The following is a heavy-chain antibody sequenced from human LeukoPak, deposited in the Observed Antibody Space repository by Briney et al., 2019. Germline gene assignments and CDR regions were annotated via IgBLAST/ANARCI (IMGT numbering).Heavy chain of an antibody. CDR2: IKQDGSEK. V-gene: IGHV3-7*01. CDR1: GFTLSSYW. Sequence: GGSLRLSCAASGFTLSSYWMTWVRQAPGKGLEWVANIKQDGSEKYYVDSVKGGFTISRDNAKNTLYLQMNSLRAEDTAVYYCAAHVGNAGDFGYWGQGALVAVSS. CDR3: AAHVGNAGDFGY. D-gene: IGHD4-23*01. J-gene: IGHJ4*02.